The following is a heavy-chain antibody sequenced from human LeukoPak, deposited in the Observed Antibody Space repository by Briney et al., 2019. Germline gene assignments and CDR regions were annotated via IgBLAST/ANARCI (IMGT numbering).Heavy chain of an antibody. CDR3: ARGSYYYDSSGYSTLGPPIKRAEYFQH. CDR2: IYTSGST. D-gene: IGHD3-22*01. Sequence: PSETLSLTCTVSGVSISSGSYYWSWIRQPAGKGLEWIGRIYTSGSTNYNPSLKSRVTISVDTSKNQFSLKLSSVTAADTAVYYCARGSYYYDSSGYSTLGPPIKRAEYFQHWGQGTLVTVSS. V-gene: IGHV4-61*02. CDR1: GVSISSGSYY. J-gene: IGHJ1*01.